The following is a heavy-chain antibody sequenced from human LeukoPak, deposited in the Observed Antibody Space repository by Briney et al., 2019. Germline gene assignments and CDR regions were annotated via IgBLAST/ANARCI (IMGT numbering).Heavy chain of an antibody. D-gene: IGHD3-3*01. V-gene: IGHV3-21*01. CDR2: ISSSSSYI. J-gene: IGHJ4*02. CDR1: GFTFSNYS. CDR3: ARDGLYYDFWSGYYTEYYFDY. Sequence: PGGSLRLSCAASGFTFSNYSMNWVRQAPGKGLEWVSSISSSSSYIYYADSVKGRFTISRDNAKNSLYLQMNSLRAEDTAVYYCARDGLYYDFWSGYYTEYYFDYWGQGTLVTVSS.